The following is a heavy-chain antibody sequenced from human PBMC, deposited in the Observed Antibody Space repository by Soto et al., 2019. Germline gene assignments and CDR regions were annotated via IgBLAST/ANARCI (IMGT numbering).Heavy chain of an antibody. V-gene: IGHV3-30*14. Sequence: QVQLVESGGGVVQPGRSLRLSCAASGFTFSSYAMHWVRQAPGKGLEWVAVISYDGSNKYYADSVKGRFTISRDNSKNTLYLQMNSLTAEDTAVYYCARHPTYYDILRAAPIDLNYYYYGMDVWGQGTTVTVSS. CDR2: ISYDGSNK. CDR3: ARHPTYYDILRAAPIDLNYYYYGMDV. D-gene: IGHD3-9*01. CDR1: GFTFSSYA. J-gene: IGHJ6*02.